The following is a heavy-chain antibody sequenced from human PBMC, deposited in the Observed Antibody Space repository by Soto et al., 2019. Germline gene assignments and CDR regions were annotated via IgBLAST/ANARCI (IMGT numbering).Heavy chain of an antibody. CDR1: GYTFTSYG. CDR2: ISAYNGNT. V-gene: IGHV1-18*01. Sequence: ASVKVSCKASGYTFTSYGISWVRQAPGQGLEWMGWISAYNGNTNYAQKLQGRVTMTTDTSTSTAYMELRSLRSDDTAVYYCAREAAVYYYDSSGYYFDYWGQGTLVTVSS. J-gene: IGHJ4*02. CDR3: AREAAVYYYDSSGYYFDY. D-gene: IGHD3-22*01.